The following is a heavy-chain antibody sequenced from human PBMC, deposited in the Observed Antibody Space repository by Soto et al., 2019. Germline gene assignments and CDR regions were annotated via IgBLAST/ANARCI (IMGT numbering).Heavy chain of an antibody. CDR1: GFTFSSYA. V-gene: IGHV3-23*01. Sequence: EVQLLESGGGLVQPGGSLRLSCAASGFTFSSYAMSWVRQAPGKGLEWVSAISGSGGSTYYADSMKGRFTISRDNSKNTLYLQMNSLRAEDTAVYYCANLPLGQWLVDNWFDPWGQGTLVTVSS. J-gene: IGHJ5*02. CDR2: ISGSGGST. CDR3: ANLPLGQWLVDNWFDP. D-gene: IGHD6-19*01.